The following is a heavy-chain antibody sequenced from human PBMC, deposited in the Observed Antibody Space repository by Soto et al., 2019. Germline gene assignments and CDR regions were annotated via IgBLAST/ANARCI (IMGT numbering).Heavy chain of an antibody. CDR1: GGSISSYY. V-gene: IGHV4-59*01. Sequence: QVQLQESGPGLVKPSETLSLTCTVSGGSISSYYWSWIRQPPGKGLEWIGYIYYSGSTNYNPSLKSRLTMSVDTSKNPFPLKLISVTAADTAVYYCARDHSNYGGWFDPWGQGTLVTVSS. J-gene: IGHJ5*02. CDR2: IYYSGST. CDR3: ARDHSNYGGWFDP. D-gene: IGHD4-4*01.